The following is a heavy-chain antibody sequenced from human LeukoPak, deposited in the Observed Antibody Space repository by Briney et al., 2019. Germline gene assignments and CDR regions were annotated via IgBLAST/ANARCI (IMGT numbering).Heavy chain of an antibody. CDR1: GFTFSGSA. J-gene: IGHJ6*03. CDR2: IRSKANSYAT. CDR3: TTYSSSSPYYYYYMDV. Sequence: GGSLRLPCAASGFTFSGSAMHWVRQASGKGLEWVGRIRSKANSYATAYAASVKGRFTISRDDSKNTAYLQMNSLKTEDTAVYYCTTYSSSSPYYYYYMDVWGKGTTVTVSS. V-gene: IGHV3-73*01. D-gene: IGHD6-6*01.